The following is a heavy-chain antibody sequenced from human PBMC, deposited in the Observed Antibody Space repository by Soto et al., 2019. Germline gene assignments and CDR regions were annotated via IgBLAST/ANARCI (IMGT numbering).Heavy chain of an antibody. CDR1: GGSITDYY. Sequence: SETLSLTCSVSGGSITDYYWAWIRQPPGKRLEWTGYFYNSGSINYNPSLRGRVSISVYTSKNQLSLSLTSVTAADSAVYYCAREADYYDSSTYGWLDPWGRGTLVTVSS. CDR3: AREADYYDSSTYGWLDP. CDR2: FYNSGSI. V-gene: IGHV4-59*01. D-gene: IGHD3-22*01. J-gene: IGHJ5*02.